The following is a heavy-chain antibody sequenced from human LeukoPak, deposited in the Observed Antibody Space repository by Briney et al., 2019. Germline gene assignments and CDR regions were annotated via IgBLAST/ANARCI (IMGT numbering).Heavy chain of an antibody. J-gene: IGHJ3*02. V-gene: IGHV4-34*01. Sequence: SETLSLTCAVYGGSFSGYYWSWIRQPPGKGLEWIGEINHSGSTNYNPPLKSRVTISVDTSKNQFSLKLSSVTAADTAVYYCARDPFPPYSSGWYMGDAFDIWGQGTMVTVSS. CDR3: ARDPFPPYSSGWYMGDAFDI. D-gene: IGHD6-19*01. CDR1: GGSFSGYY. CDR2: INHSGST.